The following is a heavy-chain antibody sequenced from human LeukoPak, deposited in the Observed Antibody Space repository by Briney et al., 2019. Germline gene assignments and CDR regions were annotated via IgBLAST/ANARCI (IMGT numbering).Heavy chain of an antibody. CDR3: AREPYYYDSSGPLGY. CDR1: GGTFSSYA. V-gene: IGHV1-69*04. Sequence: ASVKVSCKASGGTFSSYAISWVRQAPGQGLEWMGRIIPILGIANCAQKFQGRVTITADKSTSTAYMELSSLRSEDTAVYYCAREPYYYDSSGPLGYWGQGTLVTVSS. J-gene: IGHJ4*02. D-gene: IGHD3-22*01. CDR2: IIPILGIA.